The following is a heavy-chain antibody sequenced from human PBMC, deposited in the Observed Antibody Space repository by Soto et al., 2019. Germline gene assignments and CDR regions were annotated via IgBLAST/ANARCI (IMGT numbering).Heavy chain of an antibody. CDR1: GGSISSSSYY. Sequence: SETLSLTCTVSGGSISSSSYYWGWIRQPPGKGLEWIGSIYYSGSTYYNPSLKSRVTISVDTSKNQFSLKLSSVTAADTAVYYCARHCITMVRGVGWFDPWGQGTLVTVSS. D-gene: IGHD3-10*01. V-gene: IGHV4-39*01. CDR2: IYYSGST. CDR3: ARHCITMVRGVGWFDP. J-gene: IGHJ5*02.